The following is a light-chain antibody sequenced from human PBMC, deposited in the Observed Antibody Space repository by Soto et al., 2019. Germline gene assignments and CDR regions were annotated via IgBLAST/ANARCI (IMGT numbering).Light chain of an antibody. CDR3: ISYTGSSTSYV. CDR2: EVS. V-gene: IGLV2-14*01. J-gene: IGLJ1*01. CDR1: ISDVGSYDH. Sequence: QSALTQPASLSGSPGQSITISCSGTISDVGSYDHVAWYQQFPGKTPKLMIYEVSNRPSGVSSRFSGSKSGNTASLTISGLQAEDEADYYCISYTGSSTSYVFGSGTKVTVL.